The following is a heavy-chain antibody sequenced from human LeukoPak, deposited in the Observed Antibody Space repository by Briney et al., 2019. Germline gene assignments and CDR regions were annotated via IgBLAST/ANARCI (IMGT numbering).Heavy chain of an antibody. CDR2: ISAYNGNT. J-gene: IGHJ5*02. D-gene: IGHD2-2*01. Sequence: ASVKVSCKASGYTFTSYGISWVRQAPGQGLEWMGWISAYNGNTNYAQKLQGRVTMTTDTSTSTAYMELKSLRSDDTAVYYCARGCSSTSCYGFRGFDPWGQGTLVTVSS. V-gene: IGHV1-18*01. CDR3: ARGCSSTSCYGFRGFDP. CDR1: GYTFTSYG.